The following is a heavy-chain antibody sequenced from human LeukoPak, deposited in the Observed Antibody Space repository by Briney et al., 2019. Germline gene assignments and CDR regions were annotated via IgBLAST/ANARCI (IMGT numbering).Heavy chain of an antibody. Sequence: GGSLRLSCAASGFTFSSYAMAWVRQAPGKGLEWVSVIYSGGSTYYADSVKGRFTISRDNSKNTLYLQMNSLRAEDTAVYYCARALAGNYYYYGMDVWGQGTTVTVSS. J-gene: IGHJ6*02. CDR3: ARALAGNYYYYGMDV. CDR2: IYSGGST. CDR1: GFTFSSYA. D-gene: IGHD6-19*01. V-gene: IGHV3-53*01.